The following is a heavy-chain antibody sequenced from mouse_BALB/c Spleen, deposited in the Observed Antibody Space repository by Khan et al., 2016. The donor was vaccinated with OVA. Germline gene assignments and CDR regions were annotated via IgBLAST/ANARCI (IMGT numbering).Heavy chain of an antibody. V-gene: IGHV2-6-5*01. Sequence: QVQLKESGPGLVAPSQSLSITCTVSGFSLTDYGVSWIRQPPGKGLEWLGVIWGGGSTYYNSALKSSLSISKDNYKSQVFLKMNSLQTDDTAMYYCAKGLWSYYFALDYWGQGTSGTVSS. D-gene: IGHD3-3*01. J-gene: IGHJ4*01. CDR2: IWGGGST. CDR1: GFSLTDYG. CDR3: AKGLWSYYFALDY.